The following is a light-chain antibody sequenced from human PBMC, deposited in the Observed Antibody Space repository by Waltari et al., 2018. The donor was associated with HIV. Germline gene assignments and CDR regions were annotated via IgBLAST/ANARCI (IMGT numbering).Light chain of an antibody. CDR2: GNS. CDR1: SPNIGAGYA. CDR3: QSYDSSLSVWV. J-gene: IGLJ3*02. V-gene: IGLV1-40*01. Sequence: QSVLTQPPSVSGAPGQRVTISCTGSSPNIGAGYAVHWYQQIPGTAPKLPIYGNSHRPSGVPDRFSGSKSGTSASLAITGLQAEDEADYYCQSYDSSLSVWVFGGGTKLTVL.